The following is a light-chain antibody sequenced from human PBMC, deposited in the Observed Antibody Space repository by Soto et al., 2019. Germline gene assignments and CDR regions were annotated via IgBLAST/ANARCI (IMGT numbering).Light chain of an antibody. Sequence: EIVMTQSPATLSVSPGERATLSCRASQSISSGLAWYQQKPGQPPRLLIYGASTRATGIPARFSGSGSGTEFTLTISSLLSEDFAVYFCQQYNDWPPWTFGQGTKVEIK. J-gene: IGKJ1*01. CDR3: QQYNDWPPWT. V-gene: IGKV3-15*01. CDR2: GAS. CDR1: QSISSG.